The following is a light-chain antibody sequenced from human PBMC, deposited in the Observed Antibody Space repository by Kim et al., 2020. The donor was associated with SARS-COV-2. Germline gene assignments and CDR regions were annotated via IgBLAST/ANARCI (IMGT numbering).Light chain of an antibody. J-gene: IGLJ3*02. Sequence: TVAISCTRSSGSIANTYVQWYQRRPGSSPTTVIYEDNQRPSGVPDRFSGSIDRSSNSASLTISGLKTEDEADYYCQSYDSNNQGVFGGGTQLTVL. CDR1: SGSIANTY. V-gene: IGLV6-57*01. CDR3: QSYDSNNQGV. CDR2: EDN.